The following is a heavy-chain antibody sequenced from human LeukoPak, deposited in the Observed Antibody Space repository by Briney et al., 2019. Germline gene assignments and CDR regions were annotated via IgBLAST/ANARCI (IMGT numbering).Heavy chain of an antibody. Sequence: GESLKISCKGSGYSFTSYWIGWVRQMPGKGLEWMGIIYPGDSDTRYSPSFQGQVTISADKSISTAYLQWSSLKASDTAMYYCARHGTEGCSSTSCYGYWGQGTLVTVSS. CDR3: ARHGTEGCSSTSCYGY. CDR2: IYPGDSDT. J-gene: IGHJ4*02. D-gene: IGHD2-2*01. CDR1: GYSFTSYW. V-gene: IGHV5-51*01.